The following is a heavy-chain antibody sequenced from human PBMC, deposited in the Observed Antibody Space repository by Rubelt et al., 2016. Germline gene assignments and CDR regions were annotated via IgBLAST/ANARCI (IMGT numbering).Heavy chain of an antibody. CDR2: IYYSGST. CDR3: SRNGSPENNWFDP. V-gene: IGHV4-39*01. CDR1: GGSISSSSYY. J-gene: IGHJ5*02. D-gene: IGHD3-10*01. Sequence: QLQLQESGPGLVKPSETLSLTCTVSGGSISSSSYYWGWIRQPPGKGLEWIGSIYYSGSTYYNPSLKSRVTISVDTSKNQCALRVCLVTAGVTAVYYCSRNGSPENNWFDPWGQGTLVTVSS.